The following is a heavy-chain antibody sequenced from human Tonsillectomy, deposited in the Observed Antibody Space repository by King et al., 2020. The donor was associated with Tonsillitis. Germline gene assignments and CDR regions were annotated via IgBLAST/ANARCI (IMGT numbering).Heavy chain of an antibody. CDR3: ARHNYFDSSGYQGDGFDI. CDR2: IDPSDSYP. J-gene: IGHJ3*02. CDR1: GYSFTNYW. Sequence: VQLVESGAEMKKPGESLSISCKGSGYSFTNYWISWVRQMPGKGLEWMGRIDPSDSYPNFSPSFQGHVSVSADKSISTAYLQWSSLEASDTAMYYCARHNYFDSSGYQGDGFDIWGQGTMVTVSS. V-gene: IGHV5-10-1*03. D-gene: IGHD3-22*01.